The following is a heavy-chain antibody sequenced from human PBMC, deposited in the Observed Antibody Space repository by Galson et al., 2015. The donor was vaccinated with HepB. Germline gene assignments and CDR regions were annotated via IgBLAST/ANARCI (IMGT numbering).Heavy chain of an antibody. J-gene: IGHJ4*02. CDR3: ASGSLFDSSGYYYFTFDY. D-gene: IGHD3-22*01. Sequence: SVKVSCKVSGYSLTELSMHWVRQAPGKGLEWMGGFDPEDDETIYAQSFQGRVTMTEDTSTDTAYMELSSLRSEDTAMYYCASGSLFDSSGYYYFTFDYRGQGTLVTVSS. CDR2: FDPEDDET. V-gene: IGHV1-24*01. CDR1: GYSLTELS.